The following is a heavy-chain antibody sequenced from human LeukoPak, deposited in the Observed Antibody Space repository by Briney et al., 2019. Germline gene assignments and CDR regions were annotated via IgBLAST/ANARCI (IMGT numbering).Heavy chain of an antibody. CDR1: GYTFTGYY. J-gene: IGHJ4*02. Sequence: ASVKVSCKASGYTFTGYYMHWVRQAPGQGLEWMGWINPNSGGTNYAQKFRGRVTMTRDTSISTAYMELSRLRSDDTAVYYCARGSLLRYFDWLFSDYWGQGTLVTVSS. D-gene: IGHD3-9*01. CDR2: INPNSGGT. CDR3: ARGSLLRYFDWLFSDY. V-gene: IGHV1-2*02.